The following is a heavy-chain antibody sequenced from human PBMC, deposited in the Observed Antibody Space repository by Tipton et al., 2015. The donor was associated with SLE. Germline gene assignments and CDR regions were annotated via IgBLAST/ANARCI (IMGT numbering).Heavy chain of an antibody. CDR2: ISGSGGST. J-gene: IGHJ3*02. CDR1: GFTFSSYA. Sequence: SLRLSCAASGFTFSSYAMSWVRQAPGKGLEWVSAISGSGGSTYYADSVKGRFTISRDNAKNSLYLQMNSLRAEDTAVYYCARDSSGSGFDAFDIWGQGTMVTVSS. V-gene: IGHV3-23*01. CDR3: ARDSSGSGFDAFDI. D-gene: IGHD3-22*01.